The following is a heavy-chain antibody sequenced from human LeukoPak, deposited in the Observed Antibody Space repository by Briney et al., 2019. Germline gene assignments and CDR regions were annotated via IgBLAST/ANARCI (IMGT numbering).Heavy chain of an antibody. D-gene: IGHD2-15*01. Sequence: SETLSLTCTVSGGSISSSSYYWGWIRQPPGKGLEWIGSIYYSGSTYYNPSLKSRVTISVDTSKNQFSLKLSSVTAADTAVYYCARDRAYCSGGSCYRNWFDPWGQGTLVTVSS. CDR1: GGSISSSSYY. V-gene: IGHV4-39*07. J-gene: IGHJ5*02. CDR2: IYYSGST. CDR3: ARDRAYCSGGSCYRNWFDP.